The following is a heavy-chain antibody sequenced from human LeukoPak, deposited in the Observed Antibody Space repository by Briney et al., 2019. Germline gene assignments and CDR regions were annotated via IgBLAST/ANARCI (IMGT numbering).Heavy chain of an antibody. Sequence: GVSLRLSCAASGFTVNSNYMSWVRQAPGKGLEWVSLIYTGGSTYYADSVRGRFTISRDNSKNTLYLQMNSLRPEDTAIYYCARGFGKAAADVFGGYTMDVWGQGTPVTVSS. CDR1: GFTVNSNY. J-gene: IGHJ6*02. CDR2: IYTGGST. V-gene: IGHV3-66*02. D-gene: IGHD6-13*01. CDR3: ARGFGKAAADVFGGYTMDV.